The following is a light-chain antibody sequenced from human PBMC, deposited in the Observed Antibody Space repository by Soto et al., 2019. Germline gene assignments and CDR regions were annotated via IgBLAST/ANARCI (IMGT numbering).Light chain of an antibody. CDR3: QQSYSTHTIT. Sequence: DINMTQPPSSLSASVGARLAVTCRASHDLDRWLAWSQQKPAEAPQVLVYAASNLRSGVPSRFIGSGSGANFSLTISSRLTADFSTYYCQQSYSTHTITFGQGTRLEIK. CDR2: AAS. J-gene: IGKJ5*01. V-gene: IGKV1-12*01. CDR1: HDLDRW.